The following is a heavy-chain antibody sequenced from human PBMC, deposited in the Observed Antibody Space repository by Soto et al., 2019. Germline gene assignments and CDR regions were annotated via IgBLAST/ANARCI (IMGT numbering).Heavy chain of an antibody. CDR3: ARASGSYYNDYYYYGMDV. D-gene: IGHD3-10*01. CDR2: ISYDGSNK. CDR1: GFTFSSYA. Sequence: QVQLVESGGGVVQPGRSLRLSCAASGFTFSSYAMHWVRQAPGKGLEWVAVISYDGSNKYYADSVKGRFTISRDNSKNPLYLQMNRLRAEDTAVYYCARASGSYYNDYYYYGMDVWGQGTTVTVSS. V-gene: IGHV3-30-3*01. J-gene: IGHJ6*02.